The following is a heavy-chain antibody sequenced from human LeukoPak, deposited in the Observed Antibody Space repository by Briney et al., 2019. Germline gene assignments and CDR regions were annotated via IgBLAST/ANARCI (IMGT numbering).Heavy chain of an antibody. V-gene: IGHV4-4*07. Sequence: SETLSPTCTVSGGSISSYYWSWIRQPAGKGLEWIGRIYTSGSTNYNPSLKSRVTMSVDTSKNQFSLKLSSVTAADTAVYYCARSDSGSYSGGSDFDYWGQGTLVTVSS. CDR3: ARSDSGSYSGGSDFDY. CDR2: IYTSGST. D-gene: IGHD1-26*01. CDR1: GGSISSYY. J-gene: IGHJ4*02.